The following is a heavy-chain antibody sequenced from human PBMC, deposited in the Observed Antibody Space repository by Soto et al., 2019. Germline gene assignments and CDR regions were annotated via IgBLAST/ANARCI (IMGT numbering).Heavy chain of an antibody. Sequence: GGSLRLSCASSGFTLSMSAVNWVRQAPGKGLEWVSYISDSGDSTSYADSVKGRFTISRDNAKNTLYLQMNSLRAEDTAVYYCRAWTKQWLVHGFDYWGQGTLVTVSS. D-gene: IGHD6-19*01. J-gene: IGHJ4*02. CDR2: ISDSGDST. CDR1: GFTLSMSA. CDR3: RAWTKQWLVHGFDY. V-gene: IGHV3-23*01.